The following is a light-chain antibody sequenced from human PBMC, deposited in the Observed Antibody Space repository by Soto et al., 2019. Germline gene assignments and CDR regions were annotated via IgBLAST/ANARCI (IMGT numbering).Light chain of an antibody. CDR3: SSYTSSTTWV. CDR2: EVT. Sequence: QSALTQPASVSGSPGQSITISCTGTSSDVGGYEYVSWYQQHPDKAPKLMIYEVTNRPSGVSNRFSGSKSGNTASLTISGLQAEDVADYYCSSYTSSTTWVFGGGTKLT. V-gene: IGLV2-14*01. J-gene: IGLJ3*02. CDR1: SSDVGGYEY.